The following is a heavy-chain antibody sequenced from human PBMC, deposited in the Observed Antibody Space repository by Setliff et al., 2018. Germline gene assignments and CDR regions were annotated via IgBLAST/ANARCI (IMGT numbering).Heavy chain of an antibody. Sequence: GESLKISCKGSGYSFSTCWIGWMRQMPGKGLEWMGIIYPGDSDTRYSQSFQGQVTISADKSISTAYLQWSSLKASDTAMYYCARHVDPFCSSTSSLQHFDYWGQGTLVTVSS. CDR3: ARHVDPFCSSTSSLQHFDY. CDR1: GYSFSTCW. V-gene: IGHV5-51*01. CDR2: IYPGDSDT. D-gene: IGHD2-2*01. J-gene: IGHJ4*02.